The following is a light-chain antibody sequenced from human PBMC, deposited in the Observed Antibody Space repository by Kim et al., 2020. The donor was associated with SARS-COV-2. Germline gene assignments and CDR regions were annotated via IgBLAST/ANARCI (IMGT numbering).Light chain of an antibody. J-gene: IGLJ2*01. CDR1: STAFYNYNF. CDR3: CSYASGSTLI. V-gene: IGLV2-14*03. CDR2: YVT. Sequence: GQPSPLPRTVTSTAFYNYNFFSWYQHHPGEAPKVLIYYVTRRPPGVSTRFFGSKSGNTASLTISGLQTEDDADYYCCSYASGSTLIFGGGTQLTVL.